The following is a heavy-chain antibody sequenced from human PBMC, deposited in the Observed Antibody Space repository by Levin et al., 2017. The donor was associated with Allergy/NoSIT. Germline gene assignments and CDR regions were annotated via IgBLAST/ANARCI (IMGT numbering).Heavy chain of an antibody. CDR1: GGSISSSNW. D-gene: IGHD4-17*01. Sequence: PSETLSLTCAVSGGSISSSNWWSWVRQPPGKGLEWIGEIYHSGSTNYNPSLKSRVTISVDKSKNQFSLKLSSVTAADTAVYYCARDLSATVTTSYYYYYGMDVWGQGTTVTVSS. CDR3: ARDLSATVTTSYYYYYGMDV. V-gene: IGHV4-4*02. CDR2: IYHSGST. J-gene: IGHJ6*02.